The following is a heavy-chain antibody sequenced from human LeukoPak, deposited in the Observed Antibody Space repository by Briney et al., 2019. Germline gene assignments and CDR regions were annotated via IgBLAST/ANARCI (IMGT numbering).Heavy chain of an antibody. CDR2: IYSGGST. V-gene: IGHV3-53*01. CDR3: ARASTVTTLDY. D-gene: IGHD4-17*01. CDR1: GFTVSSNY. J-gene: IGHJ4*02. Sequence: PGGSLRLSCAASGFTVSSNYMSWVRQAPGKGLEWVSVIYSGGSTYYADSVKGRFTISRGNSKNTLYLQMNSLRAEDTAVYYCARASTVTTLDYWGQGTLVTVSS.